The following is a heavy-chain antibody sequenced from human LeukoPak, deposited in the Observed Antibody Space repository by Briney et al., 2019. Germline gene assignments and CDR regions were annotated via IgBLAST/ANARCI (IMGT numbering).Heavy chain of an antibody. Sequence: SETLSLTCTVSGGSISSYYWSWIRQPAGKGLEWLGRIYTSGSTNYNPSLKSRVTMSVDTSKNQFSLKLSSVTAADTAVYYCARENYDFWSGPPHFDYWGQGTLVTVSS. V-gene: IGHV4-4*07. J-gene: IGHJ4*02. CDR2: IYTSGST. D-gene: IGHD3-3*01. CDR3: ARENYDFWSGPPHFDY. CDR1: GGSISSYY.